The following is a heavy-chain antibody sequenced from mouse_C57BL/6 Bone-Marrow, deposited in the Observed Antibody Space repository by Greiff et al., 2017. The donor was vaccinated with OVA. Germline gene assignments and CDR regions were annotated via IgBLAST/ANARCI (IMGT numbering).Heavy chain of an antibody. CDR3: ARGGITTVVAEDWYFDV. J-gene: IGHJ1*03. V-gene: IGHV1-82*01. CDR1: GYAFSSSW. D-gene: IGHD1-1*01. Sequence: VKLQQSGPELVKPGASVKISCKASGYAFSSSWMNWVKQRPGKGLEWIGRIYPGDGDTNYNGKFKGKATLTADKSSSTAYMQLSSLTSEDSAVYFCARGGITTVVAEDWYFDVWGTGTTVTVSS. CDR2: IYPGDGDT.